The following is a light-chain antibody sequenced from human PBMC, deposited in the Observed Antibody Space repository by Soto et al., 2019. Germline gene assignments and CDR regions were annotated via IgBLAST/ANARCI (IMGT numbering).Light chain of an antibody. CDR3: QQRNMWPIT. CDR1: QSFRGL. J-gene: IGKJ5*01. V-gene: IGKV3-11*01. CDR2: DAY. Sequence: EVLVTESPVTLSLSPGERATLSCRASQSFRGLLAWYQQKPGQAPRLLIYDAYNRATGIPPRFSGSGSGTDFTLTISSLEPEDSAVYYCQQRNMWPITFGQGTRLEIK.